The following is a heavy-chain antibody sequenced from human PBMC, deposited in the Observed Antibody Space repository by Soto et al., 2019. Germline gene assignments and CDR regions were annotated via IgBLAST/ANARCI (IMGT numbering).Heavy chain of an antibody. Sequence: QVQLVQSGAEVKKPGSSVKVSCKASGGTFSSYTISWVRQAPGQGLEWMGRIIPIRGIANYAQKFQGRVTITADKSRSTAYMELSSLRLQDTAVYDSAVDAEYCRGEGCPFCDCWGQGTLVSV. CDR3: AVDAEYCRGEGCPFCDC. CDR2: IIPIRGIA. J-gene: IGHJ4*02. D-gene: IGHD2-21*01. V-gene: IGHV1-69*02. CDR1: GGTFSSYT.